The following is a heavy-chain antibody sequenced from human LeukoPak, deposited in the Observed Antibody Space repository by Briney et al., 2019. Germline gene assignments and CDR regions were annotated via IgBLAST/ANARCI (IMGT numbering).Heavy chain of an antibody. V-gene: IGHV3-23*01. D-gene: IGHD2-2*01. J-gene: IGHJ4*02. CDR1: GFSFSRYA. CDR2: VNESGGRT. Sequence: GGSLRLSCAASGFSFSRYAMGWVRQAPGKGLEWVSTVNESGGRTYYADSVKGRFTMSRDNSRSTLYLQMNSLRAEDTAVYYCAGIVVVPAASFDYWGQGTLVTVSS. CDR3: AGIVVVPAASFDY.